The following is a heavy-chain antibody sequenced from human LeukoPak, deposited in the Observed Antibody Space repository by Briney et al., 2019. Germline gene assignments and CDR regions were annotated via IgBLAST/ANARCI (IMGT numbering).Heavy chain of an antibody. Sequence: GRSLRLSCAASGFTFSSYGMHWVRQAPGKGLEWVAVISYDGSNKYYADSVKGRFTISRVNSKNTLYLQMNSLRAEDTAVYYCAKDTLYYDSSGENDYWGQGTLVTVSS. CDR1: GFTFSSYG. CDR3: AKDTLYYDSSGENDY. J-gene: IGHJ4*02. V-gene: IGHV3-30*18. D-gene: IGHD3-22*01. CDR2: ISYDGSNK.